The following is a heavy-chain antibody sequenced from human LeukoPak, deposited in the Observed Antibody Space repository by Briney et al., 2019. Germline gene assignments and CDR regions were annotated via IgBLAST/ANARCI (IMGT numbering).Heavy chain of an antibody. CDR3: ASGRGGRGGINYFDY. J-gene: IGHJ4*02. V-gene: IGHV3-33*01. Sequence: GRSLRLSCVVSGLTFRNYGMHWVRQAPGKGLEWVAIIYYDGSEKYYVDSVKGRFTISRDNSKNTLYLQMNSLRAEDTALYYCASGRGGRGGINYFDYWGQGTLVTVSS. CDR1: GLTFRNYG. D-gene: IGHD2-15*01. CDR2: IYYDGSEK.